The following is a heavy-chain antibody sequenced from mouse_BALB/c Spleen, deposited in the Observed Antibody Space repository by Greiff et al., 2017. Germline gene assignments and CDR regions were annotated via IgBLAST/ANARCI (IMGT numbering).Heavy chain of an antibody. CDR3: ASPHYYGSSSHYFDY. CDR1: GYTFTSYV. V-gene: IGHV1-14*01. J-gene: IGHJ2*01. D-gene: IGHD1-1*01. Sequence: VQLKQSGPELVKPGASVKMSCKASGYTFTSYVMHWVKQKPGQGLEWIGYINPYNDGTKYNEKFKGKATLTSDKSSSTAYMELSSLTSEDSAVYYCASPHYYGSSSHYFDYWGQGTTLTVSS. CDR2: INPYNDGT.